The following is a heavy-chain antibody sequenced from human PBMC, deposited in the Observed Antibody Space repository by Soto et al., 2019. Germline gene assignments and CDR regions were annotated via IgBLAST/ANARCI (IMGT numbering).Heavy chain of an antibody. CDR1: GYSIISGYS. V-gene: IGHV4-38-2*02. J-gene: IGHJ6*02. Sequence: SEALSLTCAVSGYSIISGYSCGCIRQPPGRGLEWIGSIYHSGSTYYNPSIKSRVTISVDTSKTQYSLKLSSVPAADTAVYYCARDEKESGIYYYYYGMDVWGQGTTVTVSS. CDR2: IYHSGST. CDR3: ARDEKESGIYYYYYGMDV. D-gene: IGHD3-10*01.